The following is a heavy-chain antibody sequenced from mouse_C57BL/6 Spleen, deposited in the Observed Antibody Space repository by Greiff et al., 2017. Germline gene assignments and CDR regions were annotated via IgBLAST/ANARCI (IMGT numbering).Heavy chain of an antibody. CDR1: GYTFTSYW. V-gene: IGHV1-7*01. Sequence: QVQLQQSGAELVKPGASVKLSCKASGYTFTSYWMHWVKQRPGQGLEWIGYINPSSGYTKYNQKFKDKATLTADKSSSTAYMQLSSLTYEDSAVYYCATTAQGREFAYWGQGTLVTVSA. CDR2: INPSSGYT. CDR3: ATTAQGREFAY. J-gene: IGHJ3*01. D-gene: IGHD3-2*02.